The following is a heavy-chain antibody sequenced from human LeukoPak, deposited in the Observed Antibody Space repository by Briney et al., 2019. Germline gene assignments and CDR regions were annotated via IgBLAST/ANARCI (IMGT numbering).Heavy chain of an antibody. CDR3: AGSLYSSSSPYFNY. V-gene: IGHV3-7*04. D-gene: IGHD6-6*01. Sequence: GGSLRLSCATSGFTFSNYWMSWVRQAPGKGLEWVAHIKQDGSEKNYVDSVRGRFTISRDNTWNSLYLAMSSLRAEDTAVYYCAGSLYSSSSPYFNYWGQGTLVTVSS. CDR2: IKQDGSEK. CDR1: GFTFSNYW. J-gene: IGHJ4*02.